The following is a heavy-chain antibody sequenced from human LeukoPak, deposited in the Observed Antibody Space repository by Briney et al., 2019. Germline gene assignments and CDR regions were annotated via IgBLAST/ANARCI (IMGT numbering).Heavy chain of an antibody. D-gene: IGHD6-19*01. V-gene: IGHV3-23*01. Sequence: GGSLRLSCAASGFTFSTYGMSWVRQAPGKGLEWVSAISGNGGSTYYADSVKGRFTISRDSSKNTLYLQMNSLRAEDTAVYYCAKHLHSSGWSYFDYWGQGTLVTVSS. CDR1: GFTFSTYG. J-gene: IGHJ4*02. CDR3: AKHLHSSGWSYFDY. CDR2: ISGNGGST.